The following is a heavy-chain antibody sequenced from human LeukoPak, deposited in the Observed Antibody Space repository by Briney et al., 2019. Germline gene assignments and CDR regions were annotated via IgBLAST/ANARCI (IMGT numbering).Heavy chain of an antibody. CDR3: AKDMQWLVKSDAFDI. CDR1: GFTFDDYA. CDR2: ISWNSGGI. Sequence: PGRSLRLSCAASGFTFDDYAMHWVRQAPGKGLEWVSGISWNSGGIGYADSVKGRFTISRDNAKNSLYLQMNSLRAEDTALYYCAKDMQWLVKSDAFDIWGQGTMVTVSS. J-gene: IGHJ3*02. D-gene: IGHD6-19*01. V-gene: IGHV3-9*01.